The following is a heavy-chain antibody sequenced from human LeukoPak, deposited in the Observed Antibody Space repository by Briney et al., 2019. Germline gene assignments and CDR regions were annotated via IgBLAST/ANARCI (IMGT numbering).Heavy chain of an antibody. V-gene: IGHV3-30*04. CDR2: ISYDGSNK. CDR3: AREGYYDSFDY. Sequence: GGSLRLSCAASGFTFNSYSLSWVRQAPGKGLEWVAVISYDGSNKYYADSVKGRFTISRDNSKNTLCLQMNSLRAEDTAVYYCAREGYYDSFDYWGQGTLVTVSS. D-gene: IGHD3-22*01. CDR1: GFTFNSYS. J-gene: IGHJ4*02.